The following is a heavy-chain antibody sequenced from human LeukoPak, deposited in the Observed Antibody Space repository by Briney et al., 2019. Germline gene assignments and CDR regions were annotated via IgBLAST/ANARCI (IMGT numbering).Heavy chain of an antibody. V-gene: IGHV5-51*01. CDR2: IYPGDSDT. CDR3: ARGRFEGVVSHTTVVTGFVY. D-gene: IGHD4-23*01. CDR1: GYSFTSYW. Sequence: GKSLKISCKGSGYSFTSYWIGWVRQMPGKGLEWMGIIYPGDSDTRYSPSFQGQVTISADKSISTAYLQWSSLKASDTAMYYCARGRFEGVVSHTTVVTGFVYWGQGTLVTVSS. J-gene: IGHJ4*02.